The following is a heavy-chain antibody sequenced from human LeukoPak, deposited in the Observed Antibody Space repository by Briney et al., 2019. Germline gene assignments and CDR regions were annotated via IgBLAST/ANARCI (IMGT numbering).Heavy chain of an antibody. D-gene: IGHD3-22*01. CDR3: ARPVGPRITTRYDAFDI. Sequence: SETLSLTCAVSGYSISSGYYWGWIRQPPGKGLEWIGSIYHSGSIYYNPSLKSRITISVDTSKNQFSLKLRSVTASDTAVYYCARPVGPRITTRYDAFDIWGQGTMVTVSS. V-gene: IGHV4-38-2*01. J-gene: IGHJ3*02. CDR2: IYHSGSI. CDR1: GYSISSGYY.